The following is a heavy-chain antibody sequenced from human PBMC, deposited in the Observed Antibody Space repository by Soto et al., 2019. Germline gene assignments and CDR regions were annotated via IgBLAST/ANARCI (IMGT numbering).Heavy chain of an antibody. CDR1: GGSISSSSYY. V-gene: IGHV4-39*01. Sequence: SXTLSLTCTVSGGSISSSSYYWGWIRQPPGKGLEWIGSIYYSGSTYYNPSLKSRVTISVDTSKNEFSLKLSSVTAADTAVHYCARHSTVDTAMVGYYYYYGMDVWGQGTTVTVS. CDR2: IYYSGST. J-gene: IGHJ6*02. CDR3: ARHSTVDTAMVGYYYYYGMDV. D-gene: IGHD5-18*01.